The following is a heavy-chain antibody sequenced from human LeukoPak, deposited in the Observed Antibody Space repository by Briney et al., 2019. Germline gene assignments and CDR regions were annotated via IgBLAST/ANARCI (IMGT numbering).Heavy chain of an antibody. D-gene: IGHD3-10*01. J-gene: IGHJ4*02. CDR1: GFTFSSYE. CDR3: AKDMNRRNFWLVHGSGCGDY. V-gene: IGHV3-48*03. CDR2: ISSSGSTI. Sequence: GGSLRLSCAASGFTFSSYEMNWVRQAPGKGLEWVSYISSSGSTIYYADSVKGRFTISRDNAKNSLYLQMNSLRAEDTAVYYCAKDMNRRNFWLVHGSGCGDYWGQGTLVTVSS.